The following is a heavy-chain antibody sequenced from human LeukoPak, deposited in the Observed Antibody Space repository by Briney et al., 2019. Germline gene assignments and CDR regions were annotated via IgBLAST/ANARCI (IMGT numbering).Heavy chain of an antibody. CDR1: GFTFSSYG. V-gene: IGHV3-23*01. CDR3: AKDPTKAGVLYYFDY. D-gene: IGHD6-13*01. CDR2: ISGSGGSI. Sequence: PGGSLRLSCAASGFTFSSYGMHWVRQAPGKGLEWVSAISGSGGSIYYADSVKGRFTIPRDNSKNTLYLQMNSLRAEDTAVYYCAKDPTKAGVLYYFDYWGQGTLVTVSS. J-gene: IGHJ4*02.